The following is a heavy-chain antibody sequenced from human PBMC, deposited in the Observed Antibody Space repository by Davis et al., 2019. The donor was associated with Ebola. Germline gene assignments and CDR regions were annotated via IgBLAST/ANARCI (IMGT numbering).Heavy chain of an antibody. CDR1: GFTVSSNY. D-gene: IGHD2-2*02. CDR3: ARGPSRLDCSSTSCYTLDV. Sequence: GESLKISCAASGFTVSSNYMSWVRQAPGKGLEWVSVIYSGGSTYYADSVKGRFTISRENAKNSLYLQMNSLRAGDTAVYYCARGPSRLDCSSTSCYTLDVWGQGTTVTVSS. J-gene: IGHJ6*02. CDR2: IYSGGST. V-gene: IGHV3-53*01.